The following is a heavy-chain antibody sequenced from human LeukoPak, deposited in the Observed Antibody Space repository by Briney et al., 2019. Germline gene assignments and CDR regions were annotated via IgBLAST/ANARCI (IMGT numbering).Heavy chain of an antibody. V-gene: IGHV3-23*01. CDR1: GFTFSSYA. J-gene: IGHJ4*02. CDR2: IFGSGGST. D-gene: IGHD6-19*01. CDR3: AKTTTGYGSGRYPGWPVDY. Sequence: GGALRLSCAASGFTFSSYAMYWVRQAPGKGLEWVSGIFGSGGSTHYADSVKGRFTISRDNSKNTVYLQMNSLRAEDTAVYDCAKTTTGYGSGRYPGWPVDYWGEGTLVTVSS.